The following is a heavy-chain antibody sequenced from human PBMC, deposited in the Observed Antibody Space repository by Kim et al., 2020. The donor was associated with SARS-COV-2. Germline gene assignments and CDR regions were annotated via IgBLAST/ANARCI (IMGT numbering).Heavy chain of an antibody. Sequence: GGSLRLSCAASGFTFSSYSMNWVRQAPGKGLEWVSSISSSSSYIYYADSVKGRFTISRDNAKNSLYLQMNSLRAEDTAVYYCARDLVPDILTGGRYLYGMDVWGQGTTVTVSS. CDR2: ISSSSSYI. D-gene: IGHD3-9*01. V-gene: IGHV3-21*01. J-gene: IGHJ6*02. CDR3: ARDLVPDILTGGRYLYGMDV. CDR1: GFTFSSYS.